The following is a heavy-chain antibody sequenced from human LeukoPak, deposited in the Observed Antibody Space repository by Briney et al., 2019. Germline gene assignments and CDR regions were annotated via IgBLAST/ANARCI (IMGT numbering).Heavy chain of an antibody. V-gene: IGHV1-2*02. CDR3: ARTGRGAVAYHFDY. Sequence: ASVKVSCKTSGYTFTAYYIHWVRQAPGQGLEWMGWINPHSGGTNYAQNFQGRVTMTKDTSISTAYMELRSLRSDDTAVYYCARTGRGAVAYHFDYWGQGTLVTVSS. CDR1: GYTFTAYY. J-gene: IGHJ4*02. D-gene: IGHD6-19*01. CDR2: INPHSGGT.